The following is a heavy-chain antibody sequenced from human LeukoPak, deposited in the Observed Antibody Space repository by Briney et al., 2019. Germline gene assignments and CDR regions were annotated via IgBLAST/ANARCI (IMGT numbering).Heavy chain of an antibody. Sequence: GASVKVSCKASGYTFTGYYMHWVRQAPGQGLEWMGRIIPILGIANYAQKFQGRVTITADKSTSTAYMELSSLRSEDTAVYYCASETTMYFDYWGQGTLVTVSS. CDR3: ASETTMYFDY. D-gene: IGHD5-12*01. V-gene: IGHV1-69*04. J-gene: IGHJ4*02. CDR2: IIPILGIA. CDR1: GYTFTGYY.